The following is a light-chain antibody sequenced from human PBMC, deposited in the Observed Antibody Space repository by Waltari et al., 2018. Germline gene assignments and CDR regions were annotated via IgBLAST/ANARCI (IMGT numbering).Light chain of an antibody. CDR3: QQYYVWPPIT. J-gene: IGKJ4*01. V-gene: IGKV3-15*01. CDR1: QSVRTN. CDR2: GAS. Sequence: EIVMTQSPASLSVSPGDTVILSCRASQSVRTNLVWYQQKAGQAPRTLIYGASTRASGVPSRFSGSGSETDFTLIISSLQSEDAAVYFCQQYYVWPPITFGGGTKLEI.